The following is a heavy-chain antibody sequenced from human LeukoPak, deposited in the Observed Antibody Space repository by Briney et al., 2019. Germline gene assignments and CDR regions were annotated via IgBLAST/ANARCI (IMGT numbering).Heavy chain of an antibody. CDR1: GVSISSDVAY. D-gene: IGHD6-6*01. Sequence: MPSETLSLTCTVSGVSISSDVAYWSWIRQHPGKGLEWIGDTYYGGSAYYNPSLKSRLIISVDTSKNQFSLKLSSVTAADTAVYYCARVNVAARPCDYWGQGTLVTVSS. V-gene: IGHV4-31*03. CDR2: TYYGGSA. J-gene: IGHJ4*02. CDR3: ARVNVAARPCDY.